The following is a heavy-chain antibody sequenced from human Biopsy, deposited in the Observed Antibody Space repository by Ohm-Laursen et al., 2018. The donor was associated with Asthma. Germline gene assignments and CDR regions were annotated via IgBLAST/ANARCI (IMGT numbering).Heavy chain of an antibody. J-gene: IGHJ6*02. CDR1: GGTFSNFA. Sequence: SSVKVSLQAPGGTFSNFAISWARQAPGQGLEWLGGIMTVFGTTNYAQKFQGRVTITAGESTSTAYMEVTSLRSEDTAIYYCARCQVGYSSGWSLLLKKIYYSGMDVWDQGTAVTVSS. D-gene: IGHD6-19*01. CDR2: IMTVFGTT. V-gene: IGHV1-69*01. CDR3: ARCQVGYSSGWSLLLKKIYYSGMDV.